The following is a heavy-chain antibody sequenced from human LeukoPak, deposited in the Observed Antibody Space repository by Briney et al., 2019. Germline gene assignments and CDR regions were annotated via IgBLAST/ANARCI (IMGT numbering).Heavy chain of an antibody. V-gene: IGHV4-59*01. CDR2: INCTGST. D-gene: IGHD2-21*02. J-gene: IGHJ5*02. Sequence: ASETLSLTCTVSGVSISSYYWNWIRQPPGKGLEWIGYINCTGSTNYNPSLKSRVTISLDTSKNQFALKLRSVPAADTAVYYCARDYCGGDCYFLAYNYFDPWGQGTLVTVSS. CDR1: GVSISSYY. CDR3: ARDYCGGDCYFLAYNYFDP.